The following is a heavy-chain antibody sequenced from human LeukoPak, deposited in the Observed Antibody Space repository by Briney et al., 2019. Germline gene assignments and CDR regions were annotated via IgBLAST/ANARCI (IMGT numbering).Heavy chain of an antibody. CDR3: AREDTGVAFDI. V-gene: IGHV3-48*03. CDR1: RFIFSSYD. Sequence: PGGPLRLSCAASRFIFSSYDMNWVRQDPRMGLEWVSYISGSGIKHYADSVKGRFTISRDNAKNSLYLQMNSLRVEDTAVYYCAREDTGVAFDIWGQGTTVTV. CDR2: ISGSGIK. J-gene: IGHJ3*02. D-gene: IGHD2-8*01.